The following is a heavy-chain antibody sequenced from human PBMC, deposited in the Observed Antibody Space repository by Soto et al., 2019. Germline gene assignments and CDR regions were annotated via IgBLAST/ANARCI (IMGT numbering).Heavy chain of an antibody. CDR2: INSDGSTT. CDR1: GYTFRSHW. V-gene: IGHV3-74*01. D-gene: IGHD1-26*01. CDR3: ARGPPQDSVNYYPWDY. Sequence: EVQLVESGGGLVQPGGSLRLSCAGSGYTFRSHWMHWVRQAPGKGLVWVSRINSDGSTTSYADSVKGRFTISRDNAKNTLYLQMNSLSAEDTAGYYCARGPPQDSVNYYPWDYWGQGTLVTVSS. J-gene: IGHJ4*02.